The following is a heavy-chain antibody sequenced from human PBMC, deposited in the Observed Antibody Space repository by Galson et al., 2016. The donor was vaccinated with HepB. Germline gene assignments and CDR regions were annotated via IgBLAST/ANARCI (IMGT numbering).Heavy chain of an antibody. CDR3: ARTYGSGTPWFDP. Sequence: ETLSLTCTVSGGSISSYYWSWIRQPPGKGLERIGYIYYSGSTNNNPSLTSRVTISVDTSKNQLSLKLSSVTAADTTVYYCARTYGSGTPWFDPWGQGTLVTVSS. J-gene: IGHJ5*02. D-gene: IGHD3-10*01. CDR1: GGSISSYY. V-gene: IGHV4-59*01. CDR2: IYYSGST.